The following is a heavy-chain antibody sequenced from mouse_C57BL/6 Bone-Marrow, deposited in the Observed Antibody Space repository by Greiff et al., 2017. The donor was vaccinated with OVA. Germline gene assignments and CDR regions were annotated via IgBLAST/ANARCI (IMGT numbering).Heavy chain of an antibody. Sequence: QVQLQQPGAELVKPGASVKLSCKASGYTFTSYWMQWVKQRPGQGLEWIGEIDPSDSYTNYNQTFKGKATLTVDTSSSTSYMQRSSLTSEDSAVYYCAIYYGNYTGFAYWGQGTLVTVSA. V-gene: IGHV1-50*01. CDR2: IDPSDSYT. CDR1: GYTFTSYW. J-gene: IGHJ3*01. CDR3: AIYYGNYTGFAY. D-gene: IGHD2-1*01.